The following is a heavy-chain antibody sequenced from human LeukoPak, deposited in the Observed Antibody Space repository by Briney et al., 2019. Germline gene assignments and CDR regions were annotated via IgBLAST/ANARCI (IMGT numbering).Heavy chain of an antibody. CDR3: ARASPVPRYSYGHEDY. D-gene: IGHD5-18*01. CDR2: VSAYNGNT. J-gene: IGHJ4*02. Sequence: GASVKVSCKASGYTFTSYGISWVRQAPGQGLEWVGWVSAYNGNTNYAQKLQGRVTMTTDTSTSTAYMELRSLRSDDTAVYYCARASPVPRYSYGHEDYWGQGTLVTVSS. V-gene: IGHV1-18*01. CDR1: GYTFTSYG.